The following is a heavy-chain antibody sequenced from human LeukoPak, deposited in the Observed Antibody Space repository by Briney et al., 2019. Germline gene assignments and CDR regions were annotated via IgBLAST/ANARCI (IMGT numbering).Heavy chain of an antibody. CDR2: IHYSGAT. J-gene: IGHJ4*02. D-gene: IGHD2-21*02. CDR1: GGSISYDY. CDR3: ATLRGASTAVFDS. V-gene: IGHV4-59*08. Sequence: PSETLSLTCTVSGGSISYDYWSWIRQSPGKRREWIRYIHYSGATNYSPSLKSRVTISVDTSKNQFSLKLSSVTAADTALYYCATLRGASTAVFDSWGQGALVTVSS.